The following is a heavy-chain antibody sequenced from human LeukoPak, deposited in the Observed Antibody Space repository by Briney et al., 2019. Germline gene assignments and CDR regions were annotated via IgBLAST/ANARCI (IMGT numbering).Heavy chain of an antibody. CDR3: AKDSPGLWFGESLGSYYFAY. D-gene: IGHD3-10*01. V-gene: IGHV3-30*18. Sequence: PGGSLRLPCAASGFTFSSYGMHWVRQAPGKGLEWVAVISYDGSNKYYADSVKGRFTISRDNSKNTLYLQMNSLRAEDTAVYYCAKDSPGLWFGESLGSYYFAYWGQGTLVTVSS. J-gene: IGHJ4*02. CDR1: GFTFSSYG. CDR2: ISYDGSNK.